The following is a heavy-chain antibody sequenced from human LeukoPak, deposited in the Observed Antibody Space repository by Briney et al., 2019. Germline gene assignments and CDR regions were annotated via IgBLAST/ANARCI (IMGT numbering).Heavy chain of an antibody. Sequence: GGSLRLSCAASGFTFSSYSMNWVRQAPGKGLEWVSYISSSSSTIYYADSVKGRFTISRDNAKNSLYLQMNSLRAEDTAVYYCARDTASSGSYYFDYWGQGTLVTVSS. CDR3: ARDTASSGSYYFDY. J-gene: IGHJ4*02. CDR2: ISSSSSTI. CDR1: GFTFSSYS. D-gene: IGHD1-26*01. V-gene: IGHV3-48*04.